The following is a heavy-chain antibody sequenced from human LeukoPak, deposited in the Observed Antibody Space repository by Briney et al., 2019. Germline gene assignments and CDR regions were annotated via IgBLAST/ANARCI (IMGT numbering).Heavy chain of an antibody. V-gene: IGHV5-51*01. J-gene: IGHJ4*02. D-gene: IGHD2-15*01. Sequence: GESLKISCKGSGYSFTSYWIGWVRQMPGTGLEWMGIIYPGDSDTRYSPSFQGQVTISADKSISTAYLQWSSLKASDTAMYYCARRTFGYCSGGSCYPNFDYWGQGTLVTVSS. CDR3: ARRTFGYCSGGSCYPNFDY. CDR1: GYSFTSYW. CDR2: IYPGDSDT.